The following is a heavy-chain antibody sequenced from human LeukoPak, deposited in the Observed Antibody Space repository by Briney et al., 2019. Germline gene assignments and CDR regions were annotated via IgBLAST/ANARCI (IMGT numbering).Heavy chain of an antibody. CDR2: IIPIFGTA. D-gene: IGHD5-18*01. Sequence: GASVKVSCKASGGTFSSYAISWVRQAPGQGLEWMGGIIPIFGTANYAQKFQGRVTITADESTSTAYMELSSLRSEDTAVYYCAREDTAMALFDYWGQGTLVTVSS. J-gene: IGHJ4*02. CDR1: GGTFSSYA. V-gene: IGHV1-69*13. CDR3: AREDTAMALFDY.